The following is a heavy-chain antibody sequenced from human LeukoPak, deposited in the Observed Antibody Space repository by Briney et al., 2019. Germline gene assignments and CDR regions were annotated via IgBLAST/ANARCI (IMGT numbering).Heavy chain of an antibody. CDR2: ISASGRST. CDR1: GFNFSSFV. Sequence: GGSLRLSCAGSGFNFSSFVMTWVRQAPGKGLEWVSSISASGRSTYYADSVKGRFTISRDNSKNTLYLQMNSLRDEDTAVYYCAKSGVPRGYWGQGTVVTVSS. CDR3: AKSGVPRGY. V-gene: IGHV3-23*01. J-gene: IGHJ4*02. D-gene: IGHD3-10*01.